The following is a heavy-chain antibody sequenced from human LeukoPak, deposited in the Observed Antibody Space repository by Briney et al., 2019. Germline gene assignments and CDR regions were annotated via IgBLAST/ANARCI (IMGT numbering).Heavy chain of an antibody. CDR3: TTDRRGYDFWSGYYLFYAFDI. CDR2: IKSKTDGGTT. J-gene: IGHJ3*02. CDR1: RFTPSNAW. V-gene: IGHV3-15*01. Sequence: PGGSLRLSCAASRFTPSNAWMSWVRQAPGKGLEWGGRIKSKTDGGTTDYAAPVKGRLTISRDDSKNTLYLQMNSLKTEDTAVYYCTTDRRGYDFWSGYYLFYAFDIWGQGTMVTVSS. D-gene: IGHD3-3*01.